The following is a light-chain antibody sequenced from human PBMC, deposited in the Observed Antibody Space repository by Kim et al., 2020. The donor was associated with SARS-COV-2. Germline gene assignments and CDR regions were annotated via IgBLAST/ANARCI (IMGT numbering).Light chain of an antibody. CDR2: GAS. V-gene: IGKV3-15*01. J-gene: IGKJ2*01. Sequence: EIVMTQSPATLSVSPGERATLSCRASQSVSSNLAWYQQKPGQAHRLLIYGASTRATGIPARFSGSGSGTEFTLTISSLQSEDFAVYYCQQYNNWPRTFGQGTKLEI. CDR3: QQYNNWPRT. CDR1: QSVSSN.